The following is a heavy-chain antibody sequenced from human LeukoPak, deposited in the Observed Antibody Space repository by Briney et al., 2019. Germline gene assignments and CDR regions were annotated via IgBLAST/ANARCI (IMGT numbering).Heavy chain of an antibody. D-gene: IGHD2-15*01. J-gene: IGHJ4*02. V-gene: IGHV3-15*01. Sequence: GGSLRLSCAASGFTFSNAWMSWVRQAPGKGLEWVGRIISKTDGGTTDYAAPVKGRFTISRDNSKNTLYLQMNSLRAEDTAVYYCAKEQEKRIGLDYWGQGTLVTVSP. CDR2: IISKTDGGTT. CDR1: GFTFSNAW. CDR3: AKEQEKRIGLDY.